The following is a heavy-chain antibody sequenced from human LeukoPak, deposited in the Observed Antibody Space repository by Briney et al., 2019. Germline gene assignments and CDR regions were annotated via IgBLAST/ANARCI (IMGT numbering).Heavy chain of an antibody. Sequence: PGGALRLSCAASGFTFSSYAMSWVRQAPGKGLEWVSPISGSGGSTYYAVSGKRRLTISRDNYKNTLYLQMNSLRAEDTAVYYCAKLAAPARGGDYWGQGTLVTVSS. CDR1: GFTFSSYA. D-gene: IGHD6-13*01. CDR2: ISGSGGST. CDR3: AKLAAPARGGDY. J-gene: IGHJ4*02. V-gene: IGHV3-23*01.